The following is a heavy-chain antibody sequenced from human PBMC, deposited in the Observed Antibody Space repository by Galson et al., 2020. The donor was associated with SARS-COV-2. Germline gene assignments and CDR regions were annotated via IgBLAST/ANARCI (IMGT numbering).Heavy chain of an antibody. D-gene: IGHD5-12*01. Sequence: ASETLSLTCTVSGGSIRSSSYYWGWIRQPPGKGLEWIGSIYYSGSTYYNPSLKSRVTISVDTSKNQFSLKLSSVTAADTAVYYCARDRRGWLQFPGWYFDLWGRGTLVTVSS. V-gene: IGHV4-39*07. CDR1: GGSIRSSSYY. CDR3: ARDRRGWLQFPGWYFDL. CDR2: IYYSGST. J-gene: IGHJ2*01.